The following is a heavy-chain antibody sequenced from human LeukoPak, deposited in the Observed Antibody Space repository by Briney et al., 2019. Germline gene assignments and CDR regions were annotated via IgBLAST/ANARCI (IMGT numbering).Heavy chain of an antibody. Sequence: GASVKVSCKASGYTFTGYYMHWVRQAPGQGLEWMGRINPNSGGSNYASKFQDKVTLTRDTSTATAYMDLKRLTSDDTAIYYCATYTIMATGRSYWGQGTLVTVSS. CDR1: GYTFTGYY. D-gene: IGHD3-10*01. CDR3: ATYTIMATGRSY. V-gene: IGHV1-2*06. CDR2: INPNSGGS. J-gene: IGHJ4*02.